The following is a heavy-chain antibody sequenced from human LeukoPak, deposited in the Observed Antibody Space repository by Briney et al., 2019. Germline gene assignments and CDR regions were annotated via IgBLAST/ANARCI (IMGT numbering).Heavy chain of an antibody. Sequence: GGSLRLSCAASGFTFSSYSMNRVRQAPGKGLEWVSSISSSSSYIYYADSVKGRFTISRDNAKNSLYLQMNSLRAEDTAMYYCARAFADGYNSSPFDYWGQGTLVTVSS. V-gene: IGHV3-21*01. CDR2: ISSSSSYI. J-gene: IGHJ4*01. CDR1: GFTFSSYS. CDR3: ARAFADGYNSSPFDY. D-gene: IGHD5-24*01.